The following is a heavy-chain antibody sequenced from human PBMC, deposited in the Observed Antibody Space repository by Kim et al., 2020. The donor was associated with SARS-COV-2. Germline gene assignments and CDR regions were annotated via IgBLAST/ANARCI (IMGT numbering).Heavy chain of an antibody. CDR3: ARHLRNWYFDL. Sequence: TSHNPSRKGRVTISVETPKKQFSLRLSSVTAADAAVYYCARHLRNWYFDLWGRGTLVTVSS. J-gene: IGHJ2*01. V-gene: IGHV4-39*01. CDR2: T.